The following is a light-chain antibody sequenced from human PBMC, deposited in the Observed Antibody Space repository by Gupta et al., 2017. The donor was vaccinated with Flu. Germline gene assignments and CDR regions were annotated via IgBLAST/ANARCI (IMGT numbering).Light chain of an antibody. V-gene: IGKV1-39*01. CDR2: AAS. CDR1: QSISSE. CDR3: QQSYSTLYT. J-gene: IGKJ2*01. Sequence: GDRVTITCRESQSISSELKWYQQKPGKAPKLLIYAASSLQSGVPSRFSGSGSGTDFTLTISSLQPVDFATYYCQQSYSTLYTFGQGTKLEIK.